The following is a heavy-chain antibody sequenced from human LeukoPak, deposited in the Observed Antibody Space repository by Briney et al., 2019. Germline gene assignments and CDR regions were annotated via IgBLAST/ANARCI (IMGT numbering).Heavy chain of an antibody. Sequence: SETLSLTCTVSGGSISSGGYYWSWIRQHPGKGLEWIGYIYYSGSTYYNPSLKSRVTISVDTSKNQFSLKLSSVTAADTAVYYCARYGGSRKYNWFDPWGQGTLVTVSS. V-gene: IGHV4-31*03. D-gene: IGHD6-13*01. CDR1: GGSISSGGYY. J-gene: IGHJ5*02. CDR3: ARYGGSRKYNWFDP. CDR2: IYYSGST.